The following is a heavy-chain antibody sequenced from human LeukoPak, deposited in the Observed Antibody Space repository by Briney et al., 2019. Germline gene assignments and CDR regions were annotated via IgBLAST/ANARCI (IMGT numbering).Heavy chain of an antibody. J-gene: IGHJ4*02. V-gene: IGHV3-23*01. D-gene: IGHD5-24*01. Sequence: PGGSLRLSCAASGFIFSRHAMSWVRQAPGKGLEWVSTTGLESVHTLCADSVQGRFTVSRDNFRNTLDLQMDNLRVDDTAVYYCAKGDDIGKHPTRAYYFDIWGQGTLVTVSS. CDR3: AKGDDIGKHPTRAYYFDI. CDR1: GFIFSRHA. CDR2: TGLESVHT.